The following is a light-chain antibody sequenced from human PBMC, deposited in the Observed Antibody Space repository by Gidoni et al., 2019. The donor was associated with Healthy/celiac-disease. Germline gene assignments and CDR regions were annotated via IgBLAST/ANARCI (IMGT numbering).Light chain of an antibody. CDR3: QQYNNWHSHT. CDR1: QSVSSN. Sequence: IVMTQSPATLSVSPGERATLSCRASQSVSSNLSWYQQKPGQAPRLLIYGASTRATGIPARLSGSGSGTEFTITISSLQSEDFAVYYCQQYNNWHSHTFGQGTKLEIK. J-gene: IGKJ2*01. CDR2: GAS. V-gene: IGKV3-15*01.